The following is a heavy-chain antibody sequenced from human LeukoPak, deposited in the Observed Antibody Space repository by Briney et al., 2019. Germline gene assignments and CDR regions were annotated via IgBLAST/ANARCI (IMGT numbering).Heavy chain of an antibody. V-gene: IGHV4-34*01. D-gene: IGHD5-12*01. Sequence: KASETLSLTCAVYGGSFSGYYWSWIRQPPGKGLEWIGEINHSGSTNYNPSLKSRVTISVDTSKNQFSLKLSSVTAADTAVYYCAREEPHSGYDPGFDYWGQGTLVTVSS. CDR3: AREEPHSGYDPGFDY. CDR1: GGSFSGYY. J-gene: IGHJ4*02. CDR2: INHSGST.